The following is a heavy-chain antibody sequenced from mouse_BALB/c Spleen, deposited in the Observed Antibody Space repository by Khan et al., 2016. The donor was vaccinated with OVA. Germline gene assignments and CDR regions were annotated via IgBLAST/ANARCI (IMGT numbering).Heavy chain of an antibody. Sequence: EVELVESGGDLVKPGGSLKLSCAASGFTFSTYGMSWVRQAPDKRLEWVATVSTGGSYTYYPDSVKGRFTISRDNAKNTLYLQMSGLRIEDTAMVYCTRLAYYYDSEGFAYWGQGTLVTVSA. V-gene: IGHV5-6*01. CDR3: TRLAYYYDSEGFAY. J-gene: IGHJ3*01. D-gene: IGHD1-1*01. CDR1: GFTFSTYG. CDR2: VSTGGSYT.